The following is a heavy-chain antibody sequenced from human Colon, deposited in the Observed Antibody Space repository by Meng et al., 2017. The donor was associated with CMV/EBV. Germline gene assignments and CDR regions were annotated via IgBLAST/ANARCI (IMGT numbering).Heavy chain of an antibody. J-gene: IGHJ4*02. Sequence: TLSLTCTVSGGSMSGFYWTWVRQPPGKGLEWIGNIYNSGIANYSPSLKSRVTISIDTSKNQFSLKLGFVTAADTAVYYCVRSHGGYWGQGTLVTVSS. CDR3: VRSHGGY. V-gene: IGHV4-59*08. CDR1: GGSMSGFY. CDR2: IYNSGIA.